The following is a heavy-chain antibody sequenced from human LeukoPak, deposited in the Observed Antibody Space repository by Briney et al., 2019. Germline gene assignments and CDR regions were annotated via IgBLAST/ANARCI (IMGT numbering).Heavy chain of an antibody. V-gene: IGHV3-21*01. CDR3: ARHYGSGSYSQYYFDY. J-gene: IGHJ4*02. Sequence: GGSLRLSCAASGFTFSSYSMNWVRQAPGKGLEWVSSISSSSSYIYYADSVKGRFTISRDNAKNSLYLQMNSLRAEDTAVYYCARHYGSGSYSQYYFDYWGQGTLVTVSS. CDR1: GFTFSSYS. D-gene: IGHD3-10*01. CDR2: ISSSSSYI.